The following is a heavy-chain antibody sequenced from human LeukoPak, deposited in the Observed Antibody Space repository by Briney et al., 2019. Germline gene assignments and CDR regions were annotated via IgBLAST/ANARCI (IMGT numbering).Heavy chain of an antibody. D-gene: IGHD2-15*01. Sequence: SVKVSCKASGGTFSSCAISWVRQAPGQGLEWMGGIIPIFGTANYAQKFQGRVTITADESTSTAYMELSSLRSEDTAVYYCARAGDCSGGSCYLNWFDPWGQGTLVTVSS. CDR3: ARAGDCSGGSCYLNWFDP. V-gene: IGHV1-69*13. J-gene: IGHJ5*02. CDR2: IIPIFGTA. CDR1: GGTFSSCA.